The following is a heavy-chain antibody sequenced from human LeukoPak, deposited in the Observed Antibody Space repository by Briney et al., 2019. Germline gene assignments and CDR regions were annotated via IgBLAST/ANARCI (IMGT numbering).Heavy chain of an antibody. V-gene: IGHV4-39*01. J-gene: IGHJ4*02. CDR3: ANQKEGSYFES. CDR1: NGSITTTRYY. Sequence: SETLSLTCSVSNGSITTTRYYWAWIRQSPGKRLEWIGSVYYFGNAYYRPSLLSRATISIDTSKKRISLNLTSVTARDTAIYYRANQKEGSYFESWGQGTLVTVSS. D-gene: IGHD3-10*01. CDR2: VYYFGNA.